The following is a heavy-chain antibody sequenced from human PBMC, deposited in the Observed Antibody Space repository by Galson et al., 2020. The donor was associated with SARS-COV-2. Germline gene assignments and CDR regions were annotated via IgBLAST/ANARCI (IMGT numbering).Heavy chain of an antibody. J-gene: IGHJ1*01. CDR2: LYDGGSS. CDR3: AFCGGRDVFYCEYFKH. Sequence: GGSLRLSCAASGFSVSNEYMSWVRRAPGKGLEWVSVLYDGGSSYYADSVKGRFTISRDDSKNILYLQMNTVRGEDTAMYYCAFCGGRDVFYCEYFKHWGQGTLVTV. CDR1: GFSVSNEY. D-gene: IGHD3-16*01. V-gene: IGHV3-53*01.